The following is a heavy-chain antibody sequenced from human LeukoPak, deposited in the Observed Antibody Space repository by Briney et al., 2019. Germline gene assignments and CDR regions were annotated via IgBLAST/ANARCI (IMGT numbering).Heavy chain of an antibody. CDR3: ATGGTYGSTWTGH. Sequence: GGSLRLSCVASGFTFSNYWMHWVRQAPGKGLVWVSRIKFDGIETNYADSVTGRFTISRDNAKNTLYLQMTSLRAEDTALYYRATGGTYGSTWTGHWGQGTLVTVSS. J-gene: IGHJ4*02. CDR1: GFTFSNYW. V-gene: IGHV3-74*01. D-gene: IGHD3-16*01. CDR2: IKFDGIET.